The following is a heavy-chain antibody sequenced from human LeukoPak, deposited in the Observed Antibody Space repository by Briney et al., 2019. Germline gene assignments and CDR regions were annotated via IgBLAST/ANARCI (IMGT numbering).Heavy chain of an antibody. CDR1: GFTFIDHY. Sequence: WGSLRLSCAASGFTFIDHYMDWVRQAPGKGLERIGRIRNKANSYTTEYAASVKGRFTVSRDDSKNSLFLQMNSLESEDTAVYYCARRNSVTQGLDNWGQGTLVTVSS. CDR2: IRNKANSYTT. J-gene: IGHJ4*02. D-gene: IGHD5/OR15-5a*01. V-gene: IGHV3-72*01. CDR3: ARRNSVTQGLDN.